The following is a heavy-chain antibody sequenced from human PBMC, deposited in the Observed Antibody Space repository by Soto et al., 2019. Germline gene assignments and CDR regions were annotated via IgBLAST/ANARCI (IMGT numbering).Heavy chain of an antibody. CDR2: ISGSGGST. D-gene: IGHD3-3*01. CDR1: GFTFSSYA. V-gene: IGHV3-23*01. Sequence: GGSLRLSCAASGFTFSSYAMSWVRQAPGKGLEWVSAISGSGGSTYYADSVKGRFTISRDNPKNTLYLQMNSLRAEDTAVYYCAKSDGYSDFWSGYYPDYYYGMDVWGQGTTVTVSS. J-gene: IGHJ6*02. CDR3: AKSDGYSDFWSGYYPDYYYGMDV.